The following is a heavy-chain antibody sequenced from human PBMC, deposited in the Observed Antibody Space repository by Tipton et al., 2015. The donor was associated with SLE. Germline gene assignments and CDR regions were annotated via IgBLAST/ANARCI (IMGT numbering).Heavy chain of an antibody. V-gene: IGHV4-59*02. CDR3: ARLDYGDSSLRY. CDR1: GGSVSSYS. D-gene: IGHD4-17*01. Sequence: TLSLTCSVSGGSVSSYSWSWIRQPPGKGLEWIGYISDGGSTNYNPSLKSRVTISVATSKNQFSLMLSSVTAADTAVYYCARLDYGDSSLRYWGQGTLVTVSS. J-gene: IGHJ4*02. CDR2: ISDGGST.